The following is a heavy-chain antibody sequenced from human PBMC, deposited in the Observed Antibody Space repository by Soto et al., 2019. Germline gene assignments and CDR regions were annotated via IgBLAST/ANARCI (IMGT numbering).Heavy chain of an antibody. Sequence: GGSLRLSCAASGFTFSSYGMHWVRQAPGKGLEWVAVISYDGSNKYYADSVKGRFTISRDNSKNTLYLQMNSLRAEDTAVYYCAKDSHCTNGVCYTSYYYYYGMDVWGQGTTVTVSS. V-gene: IGHV3-30*18. CDR2: ISYDGSNK. CDR3: AKDSHCTNGVCYTSYYYYYGMDV. J-gene: IGHJ6*02. D-gene: IGHD2-8*01. CDR1: GFTFSSYG.